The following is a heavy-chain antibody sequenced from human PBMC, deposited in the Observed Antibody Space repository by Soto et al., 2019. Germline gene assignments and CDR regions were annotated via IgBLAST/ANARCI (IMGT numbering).Heavy chain of an antibody. CDR3: ARVIFDPAYYYYMDV. Sequence: SETLSLTCTVSGGSISSYYWSWIRQPPGKGLEWIGYIYYSGSTNYNPSLKSRVTISVDTSKNQFSLKLSSVTAADTAVYYCARVIFDPAYYYYMDVWGKGTTVTVSS. J-gene: IGHJ6*03. D-gene: IGHD3-9*01. CDR2: IYYSGST. CDR1: GGSISSYY. V-gene: IGHV4-59*08.